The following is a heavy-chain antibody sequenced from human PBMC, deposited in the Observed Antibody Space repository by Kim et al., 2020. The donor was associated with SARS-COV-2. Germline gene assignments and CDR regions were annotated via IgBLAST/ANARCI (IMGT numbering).Heavy chain of an antibody. D-gene: IGHD3-3*01. Sequence: LKGRVTISVDPSKNQFSLKLSSVTAADTAVYYCARARVGIFGVVTHFDYWGQGTLVTVSS. V-gene: IGHV4-59*01. CDR3: ARARVGIFGVVTHFDY. J-gene: IGHJ4*02.